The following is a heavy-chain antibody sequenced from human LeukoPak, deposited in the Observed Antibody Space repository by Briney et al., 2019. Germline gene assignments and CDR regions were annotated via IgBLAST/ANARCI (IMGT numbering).Heavy chain of an antibody. D-gene: IGHD3-9*01. V-gene: IGHV3-74*01. J-gene: IGHJ4*02. Sequence: GSLRLSCAASGFTFSSYWMHWVRQAPGKGLVWVSRINSDGSSTSYADSVKGRFTISRDNAKNTLYLQMNSLRAEDTAVYYCARDFLDILTGYYGSILDYWGQGTLVTVSS. CDR3: ARDFLDILTGYYGSILDY. CDR1: GFTFSSYW. CDR2: INSDGSST.